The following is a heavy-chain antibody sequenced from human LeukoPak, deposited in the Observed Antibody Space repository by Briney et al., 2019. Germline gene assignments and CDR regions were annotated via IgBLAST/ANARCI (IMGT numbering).Heavy chain of an antibody. CDR3: ARDVGYV. J-gene: IGHJ4*02. CDR2: TASSSSSI. D-gene: IGHD5-12*01. CDR1: VWTFSSYR. Sequence: GGALRLSRARCVWTFSSYRMNGVAQAPGKVLGWVSSTASSSSSIYYAASVKGRFTISRDNAKNSLYLHINSLRAEDRAVYSCARDVGYVWGQGTLVTVSS. V-gene: IGHV3-21*01.